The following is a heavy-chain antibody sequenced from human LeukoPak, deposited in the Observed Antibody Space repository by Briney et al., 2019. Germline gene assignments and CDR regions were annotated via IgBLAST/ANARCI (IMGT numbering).Heavy chain of an antibody. D-gene: IGHD6-13*01. Sequence: GGSLRLSCAASRFTFSSYSVNWVRQAPGKGLEWVSYISSSSSTIYYADSVKGRFTISRDNAKNSLYLQMNSLRAEDTAVYYCARAVVPYSSSWSVHYWGQGTLVTVSS. V-gene: IGHV3-48*04. CDR2: ISSSSSTI. CDR3: ARAVVPYSSSWSVHY. CDR1: RFTFSSYS. J-gene: IGHJ4*02.